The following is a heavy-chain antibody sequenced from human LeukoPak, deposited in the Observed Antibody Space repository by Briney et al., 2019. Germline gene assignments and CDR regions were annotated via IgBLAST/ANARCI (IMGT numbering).Heavy chain of an antibody. V-gene: IGHV3-74*01. D-gene: IGHD7-27*01. Sequence: GGSLRLSCAASGFTFSSYWMHWVRQAPGKGLVWVSRINSDGSSTSYADSVKGRFTISRDNAKDTLYLQMNTLRAEDTAVYYCVSIPGDWGQGILVTVSS. J-gene: IGHJ4*02. CDR2: INSDGSST. CDR1: GFTFSSYW. CDR3: VSIPGD.